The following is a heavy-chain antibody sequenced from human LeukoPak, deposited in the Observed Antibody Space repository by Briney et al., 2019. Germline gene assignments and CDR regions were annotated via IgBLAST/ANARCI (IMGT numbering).Heavy chain of an antibody. D-gene: IGHD6-19*01. CDR2: LWYDGSRK. J-gene: IGHJ6*03. V-gene: IGHV3-30*02. Sequence: GGSLRLSCAASGFTFTSHAMHWVRQAPGKGLDGVAFLWYDGSRKFYGDSVKGRFTISRDNYKNTIFLQMNSLRAEDTAVYYCAKDRYSSGWYGYMDVWGKGTTVTVS. CDR3: AKDRYSSGWYGYMDV. CDR1: GFTFTSHA.